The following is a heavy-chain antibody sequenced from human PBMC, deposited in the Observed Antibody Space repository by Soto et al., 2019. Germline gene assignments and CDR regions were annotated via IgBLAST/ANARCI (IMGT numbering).Heavy chain of an antibody. CDR1: GGSISSYY. V-gene: IGHV4-59*01. Sequence: TETLSLTCTVSGGSISSYYWSWIRQPPGKGLEWIGYIYYSGSTNYNPSLKSRVTISVDTSKNQFSLKLSSVTAADTAVYYCARTAWDSGYDWSFDYWGQGTLVTVSS. J-gene: IGHJ4*02. CDR2: IYYSGST. CDR3: ARTAWDSGYDWSFDY. D-gene: IGHD5-12*01.